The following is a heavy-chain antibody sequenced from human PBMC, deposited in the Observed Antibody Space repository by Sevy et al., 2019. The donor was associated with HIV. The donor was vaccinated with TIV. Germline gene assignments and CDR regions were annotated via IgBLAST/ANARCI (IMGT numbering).Heavy chain of an antibody. Sequence: SETLSLTCTVSGGSISSYYWSWIRQPAGKGLEWIGRIYTSGSTNYNPSLKSRVTMSVDTSKNQFSLKLSSVTAADTAVYYCARDQTCSSTSCYLSFDIWGLGTMVTVSS. CDR2: IYTSGST. CDR1: GGSISSYY. V-gene: IGHV4-4*07. J-gene: IGHJ3*02. D-gene: IGHD2-2*01. CDR3: ARDQTCSSTSCYLSFDI.